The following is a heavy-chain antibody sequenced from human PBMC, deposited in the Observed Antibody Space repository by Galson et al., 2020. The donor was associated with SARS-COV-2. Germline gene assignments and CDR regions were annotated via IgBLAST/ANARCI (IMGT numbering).Heavy chain of an antibody. J-gene: IGHJ4*02. CDR3: ARVGSGWTLDY. D-gene: IGHD6-19*01. CDR1: GFTFISYG. V-gene: IGHV3-33*01. Sequence: GESLKISCAASGFTFISYGMDWVRQAPGKGLDWVAVIWYDGSNKYYADSVKGRFTISRDNSKNTLYLQMDSLRVEDTAVYYCARVGSGWTLDYWGQGTLVTVSS. CDR2: IWYDGSNK.